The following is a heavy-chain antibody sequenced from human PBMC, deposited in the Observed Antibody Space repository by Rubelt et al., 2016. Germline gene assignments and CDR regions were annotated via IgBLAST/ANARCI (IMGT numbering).Heavy chain of an antibody. Sequence: SSYGMHWVRQAPGKGLEWVAVIWYDGSNKYYADSVKGRFTISRDNSKNTLYLQMNSLRAEDTAVYYCVPEGDIVVVPAATNYYYYGMDVWGQGTTVTVSS. CDR2: IWYDGSNK. CDR3: VPEGDIVVVPAATNYYYYGMDV. D-gene: IGHD2-2*01. V-gene: IGHV3-33*01. CDR1: SSYG. J-gene: IGHJ6*02.